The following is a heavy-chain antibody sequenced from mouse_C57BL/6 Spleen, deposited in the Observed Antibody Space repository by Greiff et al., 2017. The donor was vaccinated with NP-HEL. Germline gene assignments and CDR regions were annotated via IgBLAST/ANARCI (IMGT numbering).Heavy chain of an antibody. CDR1: GYTFTEYT. CDR3: ERHEDDELAGGYQAWFAY. Sequence: VQLQESGAELVKPGASVKLSCKASGYTFTEYTIHWVKQRSGQGLEWIGWFYPGSGSIKYNEKFKDKATLTADKSSSTVYMELSRLTSEDSAVYFCERHEDDELAGGYQAWFAYWGQGTLVTVSA. V-gene: IGHV1-62-2*01. D-gene: IGHD2-2*01. J-gene: IGHJ3*01. CDR2: FYPGSGSI.